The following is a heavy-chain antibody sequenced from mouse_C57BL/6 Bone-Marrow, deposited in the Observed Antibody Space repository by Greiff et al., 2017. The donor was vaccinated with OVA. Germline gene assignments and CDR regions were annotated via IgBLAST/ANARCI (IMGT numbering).Heavy chain of an antibody. D-gene: IGHD1-1*01. J-gene: IGHJ1*03. Sequence: VQLQQPGAVLVRPGSSVKLSCKASGYTFTSYWMHWVKQRPIQGLEWIGNIDPSDSETHYNQKFKDKATLTVDKSSSTAYMQLSSLTSEDSAVYYCARTLYYYGSSYWYFDVWGTGTTVTVSS. V-gene: IGHV1-52*01. CDR3: ARTLYYYGSSYWYFDV. CDR2: IDPSDSET. CDR1: GYTFTSYW.